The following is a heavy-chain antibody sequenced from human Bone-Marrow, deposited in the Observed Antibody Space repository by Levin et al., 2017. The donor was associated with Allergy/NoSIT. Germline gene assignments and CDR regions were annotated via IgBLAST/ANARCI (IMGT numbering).Heavy chain of an antibody. CDR2: IIGSGEDT. CDR1: GFTFSSFA. J-gene: IGHJ6*03. V-gene: IGHV3-23*01. Sequence: GGSLRLSCAASGFTFSSFAMNWVRQAPGKGLEWVSSIIGSGEDTSYADSVQGRFTISRDNSKNTSYLQMNSLRAEDTAVYYCAKDSWLAAYMDVWGKGTTVTV. CDR3: AKDSWLAAYMDV. D-gene: IGHD6-19*01.